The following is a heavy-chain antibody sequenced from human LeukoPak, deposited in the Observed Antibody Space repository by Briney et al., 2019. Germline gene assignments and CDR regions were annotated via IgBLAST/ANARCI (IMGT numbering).Heavy chain of an antibody. Sequence: SGASLKICCNGAGYICPNYWICFVRQMPGKVLEWMGIIYPGDTHTRYSPSFQDQVTISVDKSISTDYLQWSSLKASDTAMYYCARGPYAYTSSATLGSYNWFDPWGQGSLVTVSS. J-gene: IGHJ5*02. CDR1: GYICPNYW. CDR3: ARGPYAYTSSATLGSYNWFDP. CDR2: IYPGDTHT. V-gene: IGHV5-51*01. D-gene: IGHD2-2*02.